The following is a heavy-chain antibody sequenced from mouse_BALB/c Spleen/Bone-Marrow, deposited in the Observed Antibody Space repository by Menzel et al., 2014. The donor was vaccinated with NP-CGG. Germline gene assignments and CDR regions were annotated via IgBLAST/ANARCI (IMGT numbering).Heavy chain of an antibody. CDR3: ASYVYGYYFDY. J-gene: IGHJ2*01. V-gene: IGHV14-3*02. Sequence: DVQLVESGAELVKPGASVKLSCTASGFNIKDTYMHWVKQRPEQGLEWIGRIDPANGNTKYDPKFQGKATITADTSSNTAYLQLSSLTSEDTAVHYCASYVYGYYFDYWGQGTTLTVSS. CDR1: GFNIKDTY. D-gene: IGHD2-2*01. CDR2: IDPANGNT.